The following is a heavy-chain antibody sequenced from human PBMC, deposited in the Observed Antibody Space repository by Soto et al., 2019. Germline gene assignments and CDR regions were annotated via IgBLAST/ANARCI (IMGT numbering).Heavy chain of an antibody. J-gene: IGHJ4*01. V-gene: IGHV3-43*01. CDR1: GFIFDDFT. Sequence: EVQLVESGGTVRQVGGSLRLSCAASGFIFDDFTMHWVRLVPGKGLQWVSYINWDGRIAMYADSVKGRFTISRDNTNNHLYLQMNSLRSDDTALYYCAKDEGAAVESPWDWGHGTLVTVSS. D-gene: IGHD6-13*01. CDR2: INWDGRIA. CDR3: AKDEGAAVESPWD.